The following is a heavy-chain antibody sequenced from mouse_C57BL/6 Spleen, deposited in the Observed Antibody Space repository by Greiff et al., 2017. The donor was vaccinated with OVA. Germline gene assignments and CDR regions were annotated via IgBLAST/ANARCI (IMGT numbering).Heavy chain of an antibody. CDR3: TRNDYDDGFAY. D-gene: IGHD2-4*01. Sequence: EVQGVESGGGLVQPGGSMKLSCAASGFTFSDAWMDWVRQSPEKGLEWVAEIRNKANNHATYYAESVKGRFTISRDDSKSSVYLQMNSLRAEDTGIYYCTRNDYDDGFAYWGQGTLVTVSA. J-gene: IGHJ3*01. CDR1: GFTFSDAW. V-gene: IGHV6-6*01. CDR2: IRNKANNHAT.